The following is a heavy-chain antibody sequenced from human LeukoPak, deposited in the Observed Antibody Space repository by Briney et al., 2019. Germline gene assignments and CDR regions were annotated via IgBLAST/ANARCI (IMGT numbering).Heavy chain of an antibody. J-gene: IGHJ6*03. D-gene: IGHD2-15*01. V-gene: IGHV4-4*02. CDR2: IYHTGGT. CDR3: ARHKKRPLGYCSGGSCHQGHYYYYMDV. Sequence: SETLSLTCTVSGDSISGTTNWWSWVRQPPGKGLEWIGEIYHTGGTNYNPSLKSRVTISVDTSKNQFSLKLSSVTAADTAVYYCARHKKRPLGYCSGGSCHQGHYYYYMDVWGKGTTVTISS. CDR1: GDSISGTTNW.